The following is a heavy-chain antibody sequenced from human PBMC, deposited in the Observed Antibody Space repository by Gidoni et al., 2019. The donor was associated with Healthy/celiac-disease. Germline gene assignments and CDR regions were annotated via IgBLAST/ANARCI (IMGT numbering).Heavy chain of an antibody. CDR3: ARSYDSSGYYYYYYMDV. V-gene: IGHV3-53*01. D-gene: IGHD3-22*01. CDR2: IYSGGST. J-gene: IGHJ6*03. Sequence: EVPLVESGGGLIQPGGSLRLSCAASGFTVSSNYMSWVRQAPGKGLEWVSVIYSGGSTYYADSVKGRFTISRDNSKNTLYLQMNSLRAEDTAVYYCARSYDSSGYYYYYYMDVWGKGTTVTVSS. CDR1: GFTVSSNY.